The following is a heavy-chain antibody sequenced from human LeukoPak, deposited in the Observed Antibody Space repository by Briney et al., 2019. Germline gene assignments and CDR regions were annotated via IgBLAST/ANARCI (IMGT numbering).Heavy chain of an antibody. CDR1: GGSISSGDYY. CDR3: ERGSARAFDI. J-gene: IGHJ3*02. CDR2: INHSGST. Sequence: PSQTLSLTCTVSGGSISSGDYYWSWIRQPPGKGLEWIGEINHSGSTNYNPSLKSRVTISVDSSKNQFSLKLSSVTAADTAVYNCERGSARAFDIWGQGTMVTVSS. D-gene: IGHD6-6*01. V-gene: IGHV4-30-4*08.